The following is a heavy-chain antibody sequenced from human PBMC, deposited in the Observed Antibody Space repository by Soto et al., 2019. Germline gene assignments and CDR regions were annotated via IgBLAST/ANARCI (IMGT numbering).Heavy chain of an antibody. V-gene: IGHV3-21*01. Sequence: EVQLVESGGGLVKPGGSLRLSCAASGFTFSSYSMNWVRQAPGKGLEWVSSISSSSSYIYYADSVKGRFTISRDNAKNSLYLQMNRLRAEDTAVYYCARGYHYYDSSGYDKWDAFDSWGQGTMVTVSS. CDR3: ARGYHYYDSSGYDKWDAFDS. D-gene: IGHD3-22*01. CDR2: ISSSSSYI. J-gene: IGHJ3*02. CDR1: GFTFSSYS.